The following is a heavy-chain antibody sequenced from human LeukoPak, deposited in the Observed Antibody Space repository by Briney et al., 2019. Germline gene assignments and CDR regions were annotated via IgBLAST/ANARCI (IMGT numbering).Heavy chain of an antibody. CDR2: IYYRGST. V-gene: IGHV4-59*08. CDR3: ASPSSSWCYFDY. CDR1: GGPLTSYY. Sequence: SETLSLTCAVSGGPLTSYYWSWIRQPPGKGLEWIGFIYYRGSTNYNPSLESRVTISVDTSKNQFSLKLSSVTAADTAVYYCASPSSSWCYFDYWGQGTLVTVSS. J-gene: IGHJ4*02. D-gene: IGHD6-13*01.